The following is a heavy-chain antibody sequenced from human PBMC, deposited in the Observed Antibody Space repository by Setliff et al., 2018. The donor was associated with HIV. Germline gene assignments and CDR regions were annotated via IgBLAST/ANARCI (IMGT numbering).Heavy chain of an antibody. CDR2: SYYSGST. CDR3: ATIKPGGASFDN. J-gene: IGHJ4*02. D-gene: IGHD3-16*01. V-gene: IGHV4-39*07. Sequence: SETLSLTCTVSGGSIRGSNYYWAWIRQPPGKGLEWIGSSYYSGSTNYNPSLRSRLSMSVDTPNNQLSLQLSSATAADTAIYYCATIKPGGASFDNWGQGTLVTVSS. CDR1: GGSIRGSNYY.